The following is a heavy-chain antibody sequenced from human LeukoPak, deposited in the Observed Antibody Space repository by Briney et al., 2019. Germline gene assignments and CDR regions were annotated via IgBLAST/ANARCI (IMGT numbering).Heavy chain of an antibody. J-gene: IGHJ4*02. D-gene: IGHD2-15*01. CDR3: ARAPGYCSGGSCYPYFDY. V-gene: IGHV3-64*01. CDR1: GFTFSSYA. CDR2: ISSNGGSA. Sequence: GGSLRLSCAASGFTFSSYAMHWVRQAPGKGLEYVSAISSNGGSAYYANSVKGRFTISRDNSKNTLYLQMGSLRAEDMAVYYCARAPGYCSGGSCYPYFDYWGQGTLVTVSS.